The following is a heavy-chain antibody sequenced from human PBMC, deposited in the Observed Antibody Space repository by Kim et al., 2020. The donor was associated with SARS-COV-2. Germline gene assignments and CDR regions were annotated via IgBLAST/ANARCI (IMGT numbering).Heavy chain of an antibody. D-gene: IGHD3-9*01. CDR2: IKHSGST. J-gene: IGHJ4*02. CDR3: ARVSDYDILTGSRGPTNFNY. CDR1: GGSFSGYY. Sequence: SETLSLTCAVYGGSFSGYYWSWIRQPPGKGLEWIGEIKHSGSTNYNPSLKSRVPISVDTSKNQFSLKLSSVTAADTAVYYCARVSDYDILTGSRGPTNFNYWGQGTLVTVSS. V-gene: IGHV4-34*01.